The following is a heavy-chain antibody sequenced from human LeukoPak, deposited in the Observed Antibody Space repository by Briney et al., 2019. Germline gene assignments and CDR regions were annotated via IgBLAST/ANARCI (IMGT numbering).Heavy chain of an antibody. J-gene: IGHJ5*02. Sequence: PGRSLRLSCAASGFTFSSYAMHWVRQAPGKGLEWVAVISYDGSYEDYADSVKGRFTISRDKSKNTLYLQMNSLKPEDTAVYYCARGSGYYDNWFDPWGQGTLVTVSS. D-gene: IGHD3-22*01. CDR3: ARGSGYYDNWFDP. CDR2: ISYDGSYE. CDR1: GFTFSSYA. V-gene: IGHV3-30*04.